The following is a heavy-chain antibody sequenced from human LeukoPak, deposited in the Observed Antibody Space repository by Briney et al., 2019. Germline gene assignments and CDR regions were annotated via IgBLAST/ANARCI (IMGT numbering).Heavy chain of an antibody. J-gene: IGHJ4*02. CDR2: ISGTSNTI. D-gene: IGHD4-17*01. V-gene: IGHV3-48*01. CDR1: GFTFSSYS. CDR3: ARVGLTTVTTYAFDY. Sequence: GGSLRLSCVGSGFTFSSYSMNWVRQAPGKGLEWVSYISGTSNTIYYADSVKGRFTVSRDNAKNSLYLQMNSLRAEDTAVYYCARVGLTTVTTYAFDYWGQGTLVTVSS.